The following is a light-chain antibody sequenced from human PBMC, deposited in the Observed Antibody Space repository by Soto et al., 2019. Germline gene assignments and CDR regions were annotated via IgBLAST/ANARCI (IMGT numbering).Light chain of an antibody. CDR2: AAS. CDR3: QQSYSTHRALT. Sequence: DIQMTQSPSSLSASVGDRVTITCRASQSISSYLNWYQQKAGKAPKLLIYAASSLQSGVPSRFSGSRSGTDFTLTTSSLQPEDVATYYCQQSYSTHRALTVGGGTKVEIK. V-gene: IGKV1-39*01. J-gene: IGKJ4*02. CDR1: QSISSY.